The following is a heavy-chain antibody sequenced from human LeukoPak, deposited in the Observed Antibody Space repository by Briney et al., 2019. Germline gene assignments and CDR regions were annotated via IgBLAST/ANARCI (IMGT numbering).Heavy chain of an antibody. Sequence: GGSLRLSCAASGFTFSSYWMHWVRQAPGKGLVWVSRINSDGSSTSYADSVKGRFIISRDNAKNTLYLQMNSLRAEDTALYYCARGGSGYSYGYNYWGQGTLVTVSS. J-gene: IGHJ4*02. CDR3: ARGGSGYSYGYNY. CDR1: GFTFSSYW. CDR2: INSDGSST. D-gene: IGHD5-18*01. V-gene: IGHV3-74*01.